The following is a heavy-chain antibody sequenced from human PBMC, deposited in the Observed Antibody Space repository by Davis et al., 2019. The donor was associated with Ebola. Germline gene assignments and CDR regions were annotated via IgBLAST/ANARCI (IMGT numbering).Heavy chain of an antibody. CDR2: ISSGGSKK. Sequence: GESLKISCATSGFTFRTYSMHWVRQAPGKGLEWVAYISSGGSKKHYANSVKGRFTISRDDARNSLFLQMNSLRAEDTAMYYCVLWFGELLGIWGRGTMLTVSS. D-gene: IGHD3-10*01. V-gene: IGHV3-21*06. J-gene: IGHJ3*02. CDR1: GFTFRTYS. CDR3: VLWFGELLGI.